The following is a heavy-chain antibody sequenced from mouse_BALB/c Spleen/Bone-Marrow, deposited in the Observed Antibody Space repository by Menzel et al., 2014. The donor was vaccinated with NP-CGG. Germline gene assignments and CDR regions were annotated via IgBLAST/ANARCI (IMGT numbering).Heavy chain of an antibody. V-gene: IGHV5-17*02. J-gene: IGHJ3*01. CDR2: ISSGSNII. Sequence: VQLKESGGGLVQPGGSRKLSCAASGFTFNNFGMHWVRQAPEKGLEWVAYISSGSNIIYYADTVKGRFTISRNNPKNNLFLQMTSLRSEDTAKYYCARGGSLPGGYAYWGQGTLVTVSA. D-gene: IGHD6-2*01. CDR1: GFTFNNFG. CDR3: ARGGSLPGGYAY.